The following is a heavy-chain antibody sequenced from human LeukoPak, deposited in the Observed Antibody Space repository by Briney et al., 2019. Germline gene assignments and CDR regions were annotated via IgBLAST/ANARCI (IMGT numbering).Heavy chain of an antibody. V-gene: IGHV3-30-3*01. J-gene: IGHJ4*02. CDR2: ISYDGSNK. D-gene: IGHD5-12*01. Sequence: PGGSLRLSCAASGFTFSSYAMHWVRQAPGKGLEWVAVISYDGSNKYYADSVKGRFTISRDNSKNTLYLQMNSLRAEDTAVYYCAREYSGYDWEFGYWGQGTLVTVSS. CDR1: GFTFSSYA. CDR3: AREYSGYDWEFGY.